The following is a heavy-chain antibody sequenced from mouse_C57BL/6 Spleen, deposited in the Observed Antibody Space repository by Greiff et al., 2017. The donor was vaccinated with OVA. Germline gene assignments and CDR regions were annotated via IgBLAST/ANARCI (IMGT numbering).Heavy chain of an antibody. V-gene: IGHV1-7*01. Sequence: QVQLHQSGADLVKPGASVKLSCKASGYTFTSYWMHWVNQRPGKGLEWIGYINPSSGYTKYDQKVKDKATLTADKSSSTAYLQLSSLTYEDTAVYDCARSNDEYEWYCDDWGTGTTVTVSS. J-gene: IGHJ1*03. D-gene: IGHD2-4*01. CDR3: ARSNDEYEWYCDD. CDR2: INPSSGYT. CDR1: GYTFTSYW.